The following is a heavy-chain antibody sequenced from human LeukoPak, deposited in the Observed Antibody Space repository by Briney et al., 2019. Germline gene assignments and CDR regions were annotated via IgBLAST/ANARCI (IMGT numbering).Heavy chain of an antibody. V-gene: IGHV3-48*01. CDR1: GFTFSSYS. J-gene: IGHJ4*02. Sequence: GESLRLSCAASGFTFSSYSMNWVRQAPGKGLEWVSYISSSSSTIYYADSVKGRFTISRDNAKNSLYLQTNSLRAEDTAVYYCARPPMSRWDPYYFDYWGQGTLVTVSS. D-gene: IGHD1-26*01. CDR2: ISSSSSTI. CDR3: ARPPMSRWDPYYFDY.